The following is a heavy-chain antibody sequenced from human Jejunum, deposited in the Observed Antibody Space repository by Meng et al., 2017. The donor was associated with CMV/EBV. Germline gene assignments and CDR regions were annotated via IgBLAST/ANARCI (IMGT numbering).Heavy chain of an antibody. V-gene: IGHV1-18*01. CDR1: GYTFTNYG. CDR2: ISAYNGNT. J-gene: IGHJ4*02. D-gene: IGHD1-26*01. CDR3: ARVEVGITSGDY. Sequence: QAQRVQSGGEVKKPGASVKVSCKASGYTFTNYGITWGRQAPGQGLGWMGWISAYNGNTNYAQTLQGRLTMTTDTSTSTAYMELRSLRSDDTAAYYCARVEVGITSGDYWGQGTLVTVSS.